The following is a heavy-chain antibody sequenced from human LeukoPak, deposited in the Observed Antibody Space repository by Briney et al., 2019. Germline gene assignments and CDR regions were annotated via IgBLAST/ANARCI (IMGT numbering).Heavy chain of an antibody. J-gene: IGHJ6*03. V-gene: IGHV3-48*01. CDR1: GFTLSSFS. CDR3: ARDRTYGDYVGYYYYYMDV. Sequence: GGSLRLSCAASGFTLSSFSMTWVRQAPGKGLEWVSYISSSSSTIYYADSVKGRFTISRDNAKNSLYLQMNSLRAEDTAVYYCARDRTYGDYVGYYYYYMDVWGKGTTVTVSS. D-gene: IGHD4-17*01. CDR2: ISSSSSTI.